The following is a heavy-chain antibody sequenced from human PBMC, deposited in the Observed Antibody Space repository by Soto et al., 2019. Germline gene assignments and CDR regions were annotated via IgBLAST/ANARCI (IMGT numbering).Heavy chain of an antibody. D-gene: IGHD3-3*01. CDR2: IIPIFGTA. V-gene: IGHV1-69*01. CDR1: GGTFSSYA. Sequence: QVQLVQSGAEVKKPGSSVKVSCKASGGTFSSYAISWVRQAPGQGLEWMGGIIPIFGTANYAQKFQGRVTITADESTSTAYMELSSLRSDDTAVYYCARAGKEFLDPGRYYYYYGMDVWGQGTTVTVSS. CDR3: ARAGKEFLDPGRYYYYYGMDV. J-gene: IGHJ6*02.